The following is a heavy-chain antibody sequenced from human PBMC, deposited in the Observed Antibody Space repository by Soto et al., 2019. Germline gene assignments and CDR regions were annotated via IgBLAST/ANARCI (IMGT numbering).Heavy chain of an antibody. D-gene: IGHD4-17*01. CDR2: ISGSAGGT. CDR3: AKERGYGANTYYFDH. V-gene: IGHV3-23*01. Sequence: GSLRLSCAVSGFSLTSYALTWARQPPGNGLVLVSRISGSAGGTYYADSVKGRFTLSRDNSKNMLYLQMNSLRAEDTAIYFCAKERGYGANTYYFDHWGQGTLVTVSS. CDR1: GFSLTSYA. J-gene: IGHJ4*02.